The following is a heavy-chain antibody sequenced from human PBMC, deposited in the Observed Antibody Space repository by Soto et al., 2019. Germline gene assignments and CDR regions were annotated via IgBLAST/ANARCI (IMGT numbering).Heavy chain of an antibody. CDR1: GFTFSSYE. J-gene: IGHJ4*02. V-gene: IGHV3-48*03. CDR2: ISSSGSTI. D-gene: IGHD5-12*01. Sequence: ESGGGLVQPGGSLRLYCAASGFTFSSYEMNWVRQAPGKGLEWVSYISSSGSTIYYADSVKGRFTISRDNAKNSLYLQMNSLRAEDTAVYYCASIVAGFDYWGQGTLVTVSS. CDR3: ASIVAGFDY.